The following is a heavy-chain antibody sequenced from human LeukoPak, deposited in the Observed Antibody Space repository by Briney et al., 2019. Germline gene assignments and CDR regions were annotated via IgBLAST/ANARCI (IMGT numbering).Heavy chain of an antibody. V-gene: IGHV3-21*01. J-gene: IGHJ5*02. CDR3: AREAHLGYHGSHGWFDP. CDR2: ISSSSSYI. CDR1: GFTFSSCS. D-gene: IGHD3-10*01. Sequence: GGSLRLSCAASGFTFSSCSMNWVRQAPGKGLEWVSSISSSSSYIYYADSVKGRFTISRDNAKNSLYLQMNSLRAEDTAVYYCAREAHLGYHGSHGWFDPWGQGTLVTVSS.